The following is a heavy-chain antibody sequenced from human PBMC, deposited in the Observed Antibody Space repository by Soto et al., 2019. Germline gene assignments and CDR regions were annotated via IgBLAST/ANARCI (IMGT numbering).Heavy chain of an antibody. D-gene: IGHD2-2*01. CDR2: ISAYSGDT. Sequence: QVPLVQSGAEVKKPGASVKVSCKASGYRFTHYGISWVRQAPGQGLEWMGRISAYSGDTNYAQKFQGRVSMTTDTSTSTAYMELRSLRSDDTAVYYCARAGFLVVPTATVGTFDIWGQGTMVTVSS. J-gene: IGHJ3*02. CDR3: ARAGFLVVPTATVGTFDI. V-gene: IGHV1-18*01. CDR1: GYRFTHYG.